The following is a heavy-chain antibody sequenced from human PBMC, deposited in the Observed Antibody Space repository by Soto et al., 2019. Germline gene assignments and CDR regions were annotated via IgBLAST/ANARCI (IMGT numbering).Heavy chain of an antibody. CDR2: MNPNSGNT. Sequence: ASVKVSCKASGYTFTSYYINWVREATGQGLEWMGWMNPNSGNTGYAQKFQGRVTMTRNTSISTAYMELSSLRSEDTAVYYCARGWYSSSFRYYYGMDVWGQGTTVTVSS. CDR3: ARGWYSSSFRYYYGMDV. CDR1: GYTFTSYY. D-gene: IGHD6-6*01. V-gene: IGHV1-8*01. J-gene: IGHJ6*02.